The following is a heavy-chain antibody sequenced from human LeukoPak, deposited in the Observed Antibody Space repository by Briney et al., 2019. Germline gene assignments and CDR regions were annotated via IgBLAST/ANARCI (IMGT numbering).Heavy chain of an antibody. D-gene: IGHD4-17*01. CDR1: GYTLTSYG. CDR2: ISAYNGDT. J-gene: IGHJ6*02. V-gene: IGHV1-18*01. Sequence: ASVKVSCKASGYTLTSYGNSWVRQAPGQGLEWMGWISAYNGDTNHSQKLQGRVTMTTDTSTSTAYMELRSLRSDDTAVYYCARDDYGDYPRPYYYYYYGMDVWGQGTTVTVSS. CDR3: ARDDYGDYPRPYYYYYYGMDV.